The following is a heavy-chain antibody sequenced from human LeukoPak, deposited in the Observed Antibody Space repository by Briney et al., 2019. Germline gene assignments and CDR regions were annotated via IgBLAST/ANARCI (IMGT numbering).Heavy chain of an antibody. CDR3: TREESPSVYFDY. V-gene: IGHV3-23*01. CDR2: ISGSADGT. D-gene: IGHD3-10*01. Sequence: PGGSLRLSCVASGLTFSSNAMSWVRQAPGKGLEWVSAISGSADGTYYADSVKGRFSISTDSSKNTLYLQMNSLRAEDTAVYYCTREESPSVYFDYWGQGTLVTVSS. CDR1: GLTFSSNA. J-gene: IGHJ4*02.